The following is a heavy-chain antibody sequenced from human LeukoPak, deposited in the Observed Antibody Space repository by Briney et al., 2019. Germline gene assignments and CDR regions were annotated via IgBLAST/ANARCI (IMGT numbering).Heavy chain of an antibody. CDR3: ARVTYCSSTSCYDSPMSSDY. D-gene: IGHD2-2*01. CDR1: GYTLTELS. Sequence: GASVKVSCKVSGYTLTELSMQWVRQAPGKGLEGMGGFDPEDGETIYAQKFQGRVTMTRDTSISTAYMELSRLRSDDTAVYYCARVTYCSSTSCYDSPMSSDYWGQGTLVTVSS. CDR2: FDPEDGET. V-gene: IGHV1-24*01. J-gene: IGHJ4*02.